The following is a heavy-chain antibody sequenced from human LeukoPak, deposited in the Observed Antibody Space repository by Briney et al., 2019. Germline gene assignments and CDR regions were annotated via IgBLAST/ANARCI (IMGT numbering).Heavy chain of an antibody. D-gene: IGHD1-14*01. CDR3: ARPSARYTFDI. V-gene: IGHV4-39*01. CDR2: IYYSWST. J-gene: IGHJ3*02. CDR1: GGSIISSSYY. Sequence: SETLSLTCTVAGGSIISSSYYWGWIRQPPGKGLERIGSIYYSWSTYYNPSLKSRVTISVDTSKNQFSLKLSSVTAADTAVYYCARPSARYTFDIWGQGTMVTVSS.